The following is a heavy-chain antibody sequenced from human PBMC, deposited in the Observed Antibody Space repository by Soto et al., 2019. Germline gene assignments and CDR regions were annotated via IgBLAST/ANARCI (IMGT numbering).Heavy chain of an antibody. J-gene: IGHJ4*02. CDR1: GFTFSSYA. V-gene: IGHV3-23*01. D-gene: IGHD6-13*01. CDR3: AKDPSAAGGFYFDY. Sequence: GGSLRLSCAASGFTFSSYAMSWVRQAPGKGLEWVSAISGSGGSTYYADSVKGRFTISRDNSKNTLYLQMNSLRAEDTAVYYSAKDPSAAGGFYFDYWGQGTLVTVSS. CDR2: ISGSGGST.